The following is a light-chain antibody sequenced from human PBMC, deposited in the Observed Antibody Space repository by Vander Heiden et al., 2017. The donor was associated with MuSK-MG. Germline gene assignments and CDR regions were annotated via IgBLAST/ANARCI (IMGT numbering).Light chain of an antibody. V-gene: IGKV1-39*01. CDR2: AAS. J-gene: IGKJ1*01. Sequence: DIQMTQSPSSLSASVGDRVTITCRASQSISSYLNWYQQKPGKAPKLLIYAASSLQSGVPSRFSGSGYGTDFTLTISSLQPTDFATYYCQQSYSNRTWTFGQGTKVEIK. CDR3: QQSYSNRTWT. CDR1: QSISSY.